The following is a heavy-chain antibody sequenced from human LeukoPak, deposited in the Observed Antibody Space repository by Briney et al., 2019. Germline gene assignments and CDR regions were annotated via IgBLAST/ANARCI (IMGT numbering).Heavy chain of an antibody. D-gene: IGHD3-16*01. J-gene: IGHJ6*02. CDR3: ARGGGLDV. CDR1: GFTFSSYW. CDR2: INHNGNVN. V-gene: IGHV3-7*03. Sequence: GGSLRLSCAASGFTFSSYWMNWARQAPGKGLEWVASINHNGNVNYYVDSVKGRFTISRDNAKNSLYLQMSNLKAEDTAVYFCARGGGLDVWGQGATVTVSS.